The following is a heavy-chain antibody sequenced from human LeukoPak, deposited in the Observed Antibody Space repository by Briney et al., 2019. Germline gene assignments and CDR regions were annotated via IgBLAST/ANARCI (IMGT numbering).Heavy chain of an antibody. Sequence: ASVKVSCKASGYTFTSYDINWVRQATGQGLEWMGWMNPNSGNTGYAQKFQGRVTMTRNTSISTAYMELSSLRSEDTAVYYCARCTYYDFWSGQNYYYYYMDVWGKGTTVTVSS. CDR3: ARCTYYDFWSGQNYYYYYMDV. CDR1: GYTFTSYD. D-gene: IGHD3-3*01. V-gene: IGHV1-8*01. J-gene: IGHJ6*03. CDR2: MNPNSGNT.